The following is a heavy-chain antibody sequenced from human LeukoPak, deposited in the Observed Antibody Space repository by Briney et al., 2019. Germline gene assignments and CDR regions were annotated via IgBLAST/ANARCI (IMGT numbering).Heavy chain of an antibody. V-gene: IGHV3-21*01. CDR3: ARWLGFGEVYNWFDP. CDR2: ISSSSSYI. CDR1: GFTFSSYS. J-gene: IGHJ5*02. D-gene: IGHD3-10*01. Sequence: GGSLRLSCAASGFTFSSYSMNWVRQAPGKGLEWVSSISSSSSYIYYADSVKGRFTISRDNAKNSLYLQMNSPRAEDTAVYYCARWLGFGEVYNWFDPWGQGTLVTVSS.